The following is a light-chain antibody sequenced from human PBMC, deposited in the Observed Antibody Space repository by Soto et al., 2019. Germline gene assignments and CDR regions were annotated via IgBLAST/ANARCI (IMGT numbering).Light chain of an antibody. Sequence: QSVLTQPPSGSGTPGQTVTISCSGSSSNIGSKSVQWYQQLPETAPKLRIYSNTQRPSGVPDRFSGSKSGTSASLAISGLQSEDEAHYYCGALDDTLNALVFGGGTKLTVL. CDR2: SNT. CDR1: SSNIGSKS. CDR3: GALDDTLNALV. V-gene: IGLV1-44*01. J-gene: IGLJ2*01.